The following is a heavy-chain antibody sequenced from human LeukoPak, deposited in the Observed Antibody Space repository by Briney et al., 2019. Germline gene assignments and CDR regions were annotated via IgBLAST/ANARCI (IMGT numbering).Heavy chain of an antibody. J-gene: IGHJ4*02. CDR3: AKDFSVYNYDSRVLDY. CDR1: GFTFSNYR. Sequence: PGGSLRLSCAASGFTFSNYRMSWVRQAPGKGLEWVANIKQDGSEEYYVDSVKGRFTISRDNAKNSLYLQMNRLRAEDTAVYYCAKDFSVYNYDSRVLDYWGQGTLVTVSS. CDR2: IKQDGSEE. V-gene: IGHV3-7*01. D-gene: IGHD3-22*01.